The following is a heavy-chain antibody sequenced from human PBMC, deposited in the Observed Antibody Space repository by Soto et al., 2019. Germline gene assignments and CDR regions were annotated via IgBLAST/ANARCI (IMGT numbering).Heavy chain of an antibody. CDR2: ISAYNGNT. CDR3: AREPDY. V-gene: IGHV1-18*01. Sequence: ASVKVSCKASGYTFTSYGISWVRQAPGQGLEWMGWISAYNGNTNYAQKLKSRVTISVDTSKNQFSLKLSSVTAADTAVYYCAREPDYWGQGTLVTVSS. CDR1: GYTFTSYG. J-gene: IGHJ4*02.